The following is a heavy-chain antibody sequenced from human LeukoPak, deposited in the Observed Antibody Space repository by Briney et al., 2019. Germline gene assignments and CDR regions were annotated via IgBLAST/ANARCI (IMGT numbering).Heavy chain of an antibody. CDR3: ARGGRPDYYYYYMDV. Sequence: GGSLRLSCAASGFTVSSNYMSWVRQAPGKGLEWVSVIYSGGSTYYADSVKGRFTISRDNSKNTLYLQMNSLRAEDTAVYYCARGGRPDYYYYYMDVWGKGTTVTVSS. CDR1: GFTVSSNY. V-gene: IGHV3-53*01. CDR2: IYSGGST. J-gene: IGHJ6*03.